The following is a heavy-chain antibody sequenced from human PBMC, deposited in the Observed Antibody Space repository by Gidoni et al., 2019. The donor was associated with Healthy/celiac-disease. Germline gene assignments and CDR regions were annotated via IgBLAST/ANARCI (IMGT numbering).Heavy chain of an antibody. D-gene: IGHD3-3*01. CDR3: AKDIGLFRLGWAFDI. Sequence: EVQLVESGGGLVQPVRSLLLSCAASGFTFADYAMHWVRQAPGKGLEWVSGISWNSGSIGYADSVKGRFNISRDNAKNSLYLQMNSLRAEDTALYYCAKDIGLFRLGWAFDIWGQGTMVTVSS. CDR2: ISWNSGSI. V-gene: IGHV3-9*01. CDR1: GFTFADYA. J-gene: IGHJ3*02.